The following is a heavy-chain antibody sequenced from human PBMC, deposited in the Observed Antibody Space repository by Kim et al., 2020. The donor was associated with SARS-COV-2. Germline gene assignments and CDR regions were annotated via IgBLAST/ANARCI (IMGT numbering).Heavy chain of an antibody. J-gene: IGHJ4*02. Sequence: GGSLRLSCAASGFTVSSNYMSWVRQAPGKGLEWVSAIYSGGSTYYADSVKGRFTISRDNSKNTLYLQMNSLRAEDTAVYYCARVSGSYNPSPFDYWGQGTLVTVSS. CDR1: GFTVSSNY. V-gene: IGHV3-53*01. D-gene: IGHD1-26*01. CDR2: IYSGGST. CDR3: ARVSGSYNPSPFDY.